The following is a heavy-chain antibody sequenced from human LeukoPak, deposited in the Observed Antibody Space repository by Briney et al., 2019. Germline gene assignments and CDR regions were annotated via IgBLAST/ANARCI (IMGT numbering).Heavy chain of an antibody. CDR3: ARVHCSGGSCYTAAFNI. J-gene: IGHJ3*02. CDR2: INPGGGST. Sequence: ASVKVSCKASGYTFTSYAMNWVRQAPGQGLEWMGVINPGGGSTRYAQKFQGRVTMTRDMSTTTVYMELSSLRSEDTAVYYCARVHCSGGSCYTAAFNIWGQGTVVTVSS. V-gene: IGHV1-46*01. CDR1: GYTFTSYA. D-gene: IGHD2-15*01.